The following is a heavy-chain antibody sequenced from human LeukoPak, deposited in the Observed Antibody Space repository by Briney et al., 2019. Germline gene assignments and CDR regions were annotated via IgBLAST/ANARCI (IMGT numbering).Heavy chain of an antibody. Sequence: GESLKISCKGSGYSFTSYCISWVRQVPGKGLEWMGIIYPGDSDTRYSPSFQGQVTISADKSISTAYLQWSSLKASDTAMYYCARHGPGPYDAFDIWGQGTMVTVSS. CDR3: ARHGPGPYDAFDI. CDR2: IYPGDSDT. V-gene: IGHV5-51*01. CDR1: GYSFTSYC. J-gene: IGHJ3*02.